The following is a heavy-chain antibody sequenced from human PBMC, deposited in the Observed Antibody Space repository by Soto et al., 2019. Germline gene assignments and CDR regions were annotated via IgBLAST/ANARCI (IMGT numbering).Heavy chain of an antibody. J-gene: IGHJ4*02. CDR1: GFTFSSYA. D-gene: IGHD6-13*01. CDR2: MSYDGTKE. Sequence: PGGSLRLSCSASGFTFSSYAMHWVRQAPGKGLAWVAAMSYDGTKEYYADSVKGRFTISRDSSRNTLFLQLNSLRAEDAAVYYCAKEFGSTWIDHWGEGTLVTVS. V-gene: IGHV3-30*04. CDR3: AKEFGSTWIDH.